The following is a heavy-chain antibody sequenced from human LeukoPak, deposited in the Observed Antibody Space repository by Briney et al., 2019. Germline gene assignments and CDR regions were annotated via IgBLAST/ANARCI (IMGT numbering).Heavy chain of an antibody. Sequence: PSQTLSLTCTVSGGSISSGSYYWSWIRQPAGKGLEWIGRIYTSGSTNYNPSLKSRVTISVDTSKNQFSLKLSSVTAADTAVYYCARESTMVRGGIDWGQGTLVTVSS. D-gene: IGHD3-10*01. V-gene: IGHV4-61*02. CDR3: ARESTMVRGGID. CDR1: GGSISSGSYY. CDR2: IYTSGST. J-gene: IGHJ4*02.